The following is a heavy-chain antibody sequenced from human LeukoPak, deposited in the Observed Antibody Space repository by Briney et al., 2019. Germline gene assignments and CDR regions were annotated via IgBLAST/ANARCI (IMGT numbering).Heavy chain of an antibody. Sequence: NPSQTLSLTCTVSGGSISSGNYYWSWIRQPAGKGLEWIGRIYTSGSTNYNPSLKSRVTISVDTSKNQFSLKLSSVTAADTAVYYCARAYYDSSGPYDYWGQGTLVTVSS. CDR1: GGSISSGNYY. D-gene: IGHD3-22*01. J-gene: IGHJ4*02. CDR2: IYTSGST. V-gene: IGHV4-61*02. CDR3: ARAYYDSSGPYDY.